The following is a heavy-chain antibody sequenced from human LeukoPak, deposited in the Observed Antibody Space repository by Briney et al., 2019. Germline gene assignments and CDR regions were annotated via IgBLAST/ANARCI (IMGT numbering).Heavy chain of an antibody. CDR2: IRSKANSYAT. Sequence: PGGSLKLSCAASGFTFSGSAMHWVRQASGKGLEWVGRIRSKANSYATAYAASVKGRFTISRDDSKNTAYLQMNSLKTGDTAVYYCTSSMITFGGVIDYWGQGTLVTVSS. CDR3: TSSMITFGGVIDY. CDR1: GFTFSGSA. J-gene: IGHJ4*02. D-gene: IGHD3-16*02. V-gene: IGHV3-73*01.